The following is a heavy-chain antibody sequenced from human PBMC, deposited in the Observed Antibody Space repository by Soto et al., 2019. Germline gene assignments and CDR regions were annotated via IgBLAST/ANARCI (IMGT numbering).Heavy chain of an antibody. CDR2: ISSSSSYI. V-gene: IGHV3-21*01. CDR1: GFTFSSYS. CDR3: AREYYYDSSGWGDGAFDI. Sequence: GESLKISCAASGFTFSSYSMNWVRQAPGKGLEWVSSISSSSSYIYYADSVKGRFTISRDNAKNSLYLQMNSLRAEDTAVYYCAREYYYDSSGWGDGAFDIWGQGTMVTVSS. D-gene: IGHD3-22*01. J-gene: IGHJ3*02.